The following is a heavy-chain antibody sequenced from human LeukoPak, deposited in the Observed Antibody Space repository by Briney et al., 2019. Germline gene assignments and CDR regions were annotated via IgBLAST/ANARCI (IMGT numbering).Heavy chain of an antibody. CDR1: GFTFTSYS. D-gene: IGHD1-26*01. V-gene: IGHV3-23*01. Sequence: GGSLRLSCAASGFTFTSYSMNWVRQAPGKGLEWVSTISGGGGSTYYADSVKGRFTISKDNSKNTLYLQVDSLRAEDTAVYYCAKGGKWDVTPFDYWGQGTLVTVSS. CDR3: AKGGKWDVTPFDY. J-gene: IGHJ4*02. CDR2: ISGGGGST.